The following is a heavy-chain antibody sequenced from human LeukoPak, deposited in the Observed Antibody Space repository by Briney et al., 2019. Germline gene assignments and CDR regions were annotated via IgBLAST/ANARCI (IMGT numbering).Heavy chain of an antibody. Sequence: GGSLRLSCAVSGFTVSSNYMSWVRQAPGKGLEWVSVIYSGGSTYYADSVKGRFTISRDNSKNTLYLQMNSLRAEDTAVYYCAKSVVLVRGVIPDKGQSGFDYWGQGTLVTVSS. CDR1: GFTVSSNY. J-gene: IGHJ4*02. CDR3: AKSVVLVRGVIPDKGQSGFDY. D-gene: IGHD3-10*01. V-gene: IGHV3-66*01. CDR2: IYSGGST.